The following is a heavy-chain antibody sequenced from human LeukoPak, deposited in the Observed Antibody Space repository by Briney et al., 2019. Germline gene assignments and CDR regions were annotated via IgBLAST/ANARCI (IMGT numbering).Heavy chain of an antibody. V-gene: IGHV4-31*03. CDR3: ARAHGGPTNYQH. Sequence: PSETLSLTCTVSGGSISSGGYYWGWIRQHPGKGLEWIGYIYYSGSTYYNPSLKSRVTISVDTSKNQFSLKLSSVTAADTAVYYCARAHGGPTNYQHWGQGTLVTVSS. J-gene: IGHJ1*01. CDR1: GGSISSGGYY. CDR2: IYYSGST.